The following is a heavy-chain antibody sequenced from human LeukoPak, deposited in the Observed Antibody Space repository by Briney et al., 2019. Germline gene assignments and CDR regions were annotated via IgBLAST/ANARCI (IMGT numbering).Heavy chain of an antibody. CDR2: ISSSGSTI. D-gene: IGHD3-3*01. CDR1: GFTFSDYY. Sequence: PGGSLRLSCAASGFTFSDYYMSWIRQAPGKGLEWVSYISSSGSTIYYADSVKGRFTISRDNAKNSLYLQMNSLRAEDTAVYYCARPGYPATSGPNSWFDPWAREPWLPSPQ. J-gene: IGHJ5*02. V-gene: IGHV3-11*01. CDR3: ARPGYPATSGPNSWFDP.